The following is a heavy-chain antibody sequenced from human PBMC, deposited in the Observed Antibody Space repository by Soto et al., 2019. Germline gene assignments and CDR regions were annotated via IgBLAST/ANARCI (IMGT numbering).Heavy chain of an antibody. CDR1: GGSISSSNW. Sequence: QVQLQESGPGLVKPSGTLSLTCAVSGGSISSSNWWSWVRQPPGQGLEWIGEIYHSGSTNFNPSRKSRVTISVDKSKNQFSLKLSSVTAADTAVYYCARDIAAAGRYGFDYWGQGTLVTVSS. V-gene: IGHV4-4*02. CDR2: IYHSGST. J-gene: IGHJ4*02. D-gene: IGHD6-13*01. CDR3: ARDIAAAGRYGFDY.